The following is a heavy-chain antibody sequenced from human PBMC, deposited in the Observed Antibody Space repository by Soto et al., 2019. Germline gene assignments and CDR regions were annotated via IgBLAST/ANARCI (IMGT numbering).Heavy chain of an antibody. CDR2: ISSSSSTI. CDR3: ARHPERIAEIGWFDP. CDR1: GFTFSSYS. J-gene: IGHJ5*02. D-gene: IGHD6-13*01. Sequence: EVQLVESGGGLVQPGGSLRLSCAAPGFTFSSYSLNWVRQAPGKGLEWVSYISSSSSTIYYADSVKGRFTISRDNAKNALYLQMNSLRAADTAVYYCARHPERIAEIGWFDPWGQGTLVTVSS. V-gene: IGHV3-48*01.